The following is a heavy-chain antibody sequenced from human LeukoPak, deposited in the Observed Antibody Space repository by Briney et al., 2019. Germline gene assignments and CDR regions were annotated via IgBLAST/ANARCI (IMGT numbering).Heavy chain of an antibody. V-gene: IGHV4-31*03. D-gene: IGHD3-3*01. Sequence: PSETLSLTCTVSGGSISSGGYYWSWIRQHPGKGLEWIGYIYYSGSTYYNPSLKSRVTISVDTSKNQFSLKLSSVTAADTAVYYCARGYYDFWSGYYTLPHYFDYWGQGTLVTVSS. CDR2: IYYSGST. J-gene: IGHJ4*02. CDR1: GGSISSGGYY. CDR3: ARGYYDFWSGYYTLPHYFDY.